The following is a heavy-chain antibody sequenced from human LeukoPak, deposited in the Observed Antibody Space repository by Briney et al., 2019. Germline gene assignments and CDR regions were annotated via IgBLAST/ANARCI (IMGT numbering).Heavy chain of an antibody. Sequence: GGSLRLSCAASGFTFSSYSMNWVRQAPGKGLEWVSYISSSSSTIYYADSVKGRFTISRDNAKSSLYLQMNSLRDEDTAVYYCARAPPGDYVWGSYRSTPFDYWGQGTLVTVSS. CDR1: GFTFSSYS. CDR3: ARAPPGDYVWGSYRSTPFDY. J-gene: IGHJ4*02. V-gene: IGHV3-48*02. D-gene: IGHD3-16*02. CDR2: ISSSSSTI.